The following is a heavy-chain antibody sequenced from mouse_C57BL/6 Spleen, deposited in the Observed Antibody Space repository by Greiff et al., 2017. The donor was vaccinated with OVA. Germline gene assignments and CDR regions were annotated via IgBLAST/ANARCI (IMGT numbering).Heavy chain of an antibody. CDR2: ISGGGGNT. CDR3: ARQLRPYYFDY. Sequence: DVKLVESGGGLVKPGGSLKLSCAASGFTFSSYTMSWVRQTPEKRLEWVATISGGGGNTYYPDSVKGRFTISRDNAKNTLYLQMSSLRSEDTALYYCARQLRPYYFDYWGQGTTLTVSS. V-gene: IGHV5-9*01. J-gene: IGHJ2*01. D-gene: IGHD3-2*02. CDR1: GFTFSSYT.